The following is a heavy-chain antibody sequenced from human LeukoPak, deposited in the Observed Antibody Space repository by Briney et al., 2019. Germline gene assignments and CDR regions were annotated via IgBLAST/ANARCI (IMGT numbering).Heavy chain of an antibody. D-gene: IGHD6-6*01. CDR2: ISSSRNYI. Sequence: GGSLRLSCAASGFTLSNYNMNWVRQAPGKGLEWVSYISSSRNYIYYAESVKGRFTISRDNAKNSVDLLMNSLRAEDTAVSYCAKVVGAAARYMDVWGKGTTVTVSS. V-gene: IGHV3-21*06. CDR1: GFTLSNYN. CDR3: AKVVGAAARYMDV. J-gene: IGHJ6*03.